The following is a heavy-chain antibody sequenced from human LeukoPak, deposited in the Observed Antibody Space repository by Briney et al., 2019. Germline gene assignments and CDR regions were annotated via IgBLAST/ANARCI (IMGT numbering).Heavy chain of an antibody. Sequence: GGSLRLSCAASGFTFSSYAMSWVRQAPGKGLEWVSSISGSSSYIYYADSVKGRFTISRDNAKNSLYLQMNSLRAEDTAVYYCARDSALVSGSYSGGAFDIWGQGTMVTVSS. CDR1: GFTFSSYA. D-gene: IGHD1-26*01. CDR3: ARDSALVSGSYSGGAFDI. CDR2: ISGSSSYI. J-gene: IGHJ3*02. V-gene: IGHV3-21*01.